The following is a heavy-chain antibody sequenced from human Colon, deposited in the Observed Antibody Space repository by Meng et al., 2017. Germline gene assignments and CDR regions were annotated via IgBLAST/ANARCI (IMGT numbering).Heavy chain of an antibody. Sequence: QITLKEFGPTLVKPTQTLTLTCSFSGFSLNTDGVAVGWIRQPPGKAPEWLALIYWDDDARYSPSLKNRLSITQDAAKNQVVLTMTNMESVDTATYFCAHGVVASATLGAWFDSWGQGTLVTVS. CDR2: IYWDDDA. V-gene: IGHV2-5*02. CDR1: GFSLNTDGVA. J-gene: IGHJ5*01. CDR3: AHGVVASATLGAWFDS. D-gene: IGHD2-15*01.